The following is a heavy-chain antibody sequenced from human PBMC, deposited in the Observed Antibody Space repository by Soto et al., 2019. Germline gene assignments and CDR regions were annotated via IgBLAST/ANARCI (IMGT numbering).Heavy chain of an antibody. V-gene: IGHV5-51*01. CDR3: ARQGYSSGWYGFYGMDV. J-gene: IGHJ6*02. CDR1: GYSFTSYW. Sequence: GESLKISCKGSGYSFTSYWIGWVRQMPGKGLEWMGIIYPGGSDTRYSPSFQGQVTISADKSISTAYLQWSSLKASDTAMYYCARQGYSSGWYGFYGMDVWGQGTTVTVSS. D-gene: IGHD6-19*01. CDR2: IYPGGSDT.